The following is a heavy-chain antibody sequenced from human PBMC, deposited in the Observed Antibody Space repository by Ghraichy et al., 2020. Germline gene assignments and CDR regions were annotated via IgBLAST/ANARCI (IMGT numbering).Heavy chain of an antibody. V-gene: IGHV3-21*01. J-gene: IGHJ4*02. Sequence: GGSLRLSCAASGFTFSSYSMNWVRQAPGKGLEWVSSISSSTSYIYYADSVKGRFTISRDNAKNSLYLQMNSLRAEDTAVYYCARAPVPVAGHFDYWGQGTLVTVSS. CDR2: ISSSTSYI. D-gene: IGHD6-19*01. CDR1: GFTFSSYS. CDR3: ARAPVPVAGHFDY.